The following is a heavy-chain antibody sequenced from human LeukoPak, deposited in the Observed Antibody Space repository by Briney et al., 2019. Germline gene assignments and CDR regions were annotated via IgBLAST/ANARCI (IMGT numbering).Heavy chain of an antibody. CDR1: GYTFTSYG. V-gene: IGHV1-18*01. J-gene: IGHJ6*03. CDR3: ARIYYDSSGYYFHYYYYMDV. D-gene: IGHD3-22*01. CDR2: ISAYNGNT. Sequence: ASVKVSCKASGYTFTSYGISWVRQAPGQGLEWMGWISAYNGNTNYAQKLQGRVTMTTDTSTSTAYMELRSLRSDDTAVYYCARIYYDSSGYYFHYYYYMDVWGKGTTVTISS.